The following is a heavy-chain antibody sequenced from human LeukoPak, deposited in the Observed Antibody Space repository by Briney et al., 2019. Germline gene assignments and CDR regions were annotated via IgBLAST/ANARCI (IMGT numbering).Heavy chain of an antibody. D-gene: IGHD3-10*01. CDR1: GFTFSSYA. CDR2: ISYDGSNK. V-gene: IGHV3-30*04. Sequence: PGGFLRLSCAASGFTFSSYAMHWVRQAPGKGLEWVAVISYDGSNKYYADSVKGRFTISRDNSKNTLYLQMNSLRAEDTAVYYCARDGYYYGSGSYYPDYWGQGTLVTVSS. CDR3: ARDGYYYGSGSYYPDY. J-gene: IGHJ4*02.